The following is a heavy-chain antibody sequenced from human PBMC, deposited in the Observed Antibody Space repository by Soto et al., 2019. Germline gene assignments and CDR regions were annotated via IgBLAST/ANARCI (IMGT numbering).Heavy chain of an antibody. CDR3: ARASSWSFINYFDY. Sequence: GGSLRLSCAASGFTFSSYWMSWVRQAPGKGLEWVANIKQDGSEKYYVDSVKGRFTISRDNAKNSLYLQMNSLRAEDTAVYYCARASSWSFINYFDYWGQGTLVTVSS. D-gene: IGHD6-13*01. CDR1: GFTFSSYW. V-gene: IGHV3-7*03. J-gene: IGHJ4*02. CDR2: IKQDGSEK.